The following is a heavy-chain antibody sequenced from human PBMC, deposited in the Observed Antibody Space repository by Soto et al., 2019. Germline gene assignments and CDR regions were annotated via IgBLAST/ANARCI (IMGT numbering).Heavy chain of an antibody. D-gene: IGHD6-13*01. J-gene: IGHJ6*02. CDR1: GGTFSSYA. Sequence: QVQLVQSGAEVKKPGSSVKVSCKASGGTFSSYAISWVRQAPGQGLEWMGGIIPVFGTANYAQKFQGRVTITADESTSTAYKELSSLRSEDTAVYYCARDSGSPKVRADYYGMDVWGQGTTVTVSS. CDR3: ARDSGSPKVRADYYGMDV. CDR2: IIPVFGTA. V-gene: IGHV1-69*01.